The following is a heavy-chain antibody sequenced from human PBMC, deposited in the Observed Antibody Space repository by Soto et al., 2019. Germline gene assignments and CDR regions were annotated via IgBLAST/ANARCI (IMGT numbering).Heavy chain of an antibody. D-gene: IGHD6-13*01. V-gene: IGHV4-34*01. CDR1: GGSVSSYS. J-gene: IGHJ4*02. CDR2: INHSGST. CDR3: AKGSSWYLGPPFDY. Sequence: PSETLSLTCAVSGGSVSSYSWRWIRQPPGKGLEWIGEINHSGSTIYNPSLKSRVTISLDTSENQFSLKVNSVTAADTAFYYCAKGSSWYLGPPFDYWGQGTPVTVSS.